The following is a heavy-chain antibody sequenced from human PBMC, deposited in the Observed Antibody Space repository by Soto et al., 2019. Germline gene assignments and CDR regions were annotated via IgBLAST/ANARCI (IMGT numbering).Heavy chain of an antibody. CDR1: GYTFTDYS. Sequence: SVKVSCKASGYTFTDYSMHWVRQAPGQRLEWMGGISTGNGNTKYSQKFKGRVTITRDTSATTAYMELSRLRSVDTAVYYCAKSSQMWKPDYQGPRTLVTVSS. V-gene: IGHV1-3*04. CDR2: ISTGNGNT. CDR3: AKSSQMWKPDY. J-gene: IGHJ4*02. D-gene: IGHD1-1*01.